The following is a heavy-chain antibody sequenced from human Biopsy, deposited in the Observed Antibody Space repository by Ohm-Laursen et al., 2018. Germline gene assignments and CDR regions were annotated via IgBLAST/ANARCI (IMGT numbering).Heavy chain of an antibody. CDR3: GRTLPSGCTDY. CDR2: IYYSGTPT. CDR1: GGSISNYY. V-gene: IGHV4-59*07. J-gene: IGHJ4*02. D-gene: IGHD2-15*01. Sequence: SDTLSLTCTVSGGSISNYYWSWMRQPPGKALEWIAYIYYSGTPTNYNPSLKSRVTISVDTSRNQFSLKLSSVTAADTAVYYCGRTLPSGCTDYWGQGTLVTVSS.